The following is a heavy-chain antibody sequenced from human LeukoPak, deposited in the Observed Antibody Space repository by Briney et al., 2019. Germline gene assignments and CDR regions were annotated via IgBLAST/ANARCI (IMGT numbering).Heavy chain of an antibody. CDR2: ISNGGVTT. CDR3: VKLSSGSGSSFGFDS. J-gene: IGHJ4*02. CDR1: GFTFGSYA. Sequence: GGSLRLSCAASGFTFGSYAMSWVRQTPGKSLEWVSIISNGGVTTYYADSVKGRFTISRDNSKDLLYLQMDSLRAEDTAVYYCVKLSSGSGSSFGFDSWGLGTLVTVSS. D-gene: IGHD6-13*01. V-gene: IGHV3-23*01.